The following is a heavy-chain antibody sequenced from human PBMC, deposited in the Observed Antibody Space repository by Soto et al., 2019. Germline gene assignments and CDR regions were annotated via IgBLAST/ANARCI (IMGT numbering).Heavy chain of an antibody. D-gene: IGHD3-16*01. V-gene: IGHV1-69*06. CDR2: LIPIFGTA. J-gene: IGHJ5*02. CDR3: ARSSWGVFGIIIEVSSWLAP. Sequence: SVKVSCKASGGTFSSYSLSWVRPAPGQGLELMGGLIPIFGTANYAQKFQGRVTITADKSTSTAYMELSSLRSEDTAVYYCARSSWGVFGIIIEVSSWLAPWGQGSLVTVSS. CDR1: GGTFSSYS.